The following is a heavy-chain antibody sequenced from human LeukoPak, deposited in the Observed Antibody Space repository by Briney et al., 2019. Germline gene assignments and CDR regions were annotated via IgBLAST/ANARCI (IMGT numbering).Heavy chain of an antibody. CDR1: GFTVSNNY. V-gene: IGHV3-66*01. CDR2: IHSDGST. J-gene: IGHJ3*02. D-gene: IGHD6-13*01. CDR3: ARDPKGYSDTFDI. Sequence: PGGSLRLSCAVSGFTVSNNYMSWVRQAPGKGLEWVSVIHSDGSTYYADSVKGRFAISRDNSKSTLYLQMNSLGAEDTAVYYCARDPKGYSDTFDIWGQGTMVTVSS.